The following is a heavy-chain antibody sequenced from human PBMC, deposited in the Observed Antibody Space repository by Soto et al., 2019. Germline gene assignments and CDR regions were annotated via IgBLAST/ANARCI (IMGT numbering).Heavy chain of an antibody. D-gene: IGHD3-22*01. CDR2: IYWDDDK. CDR1: GFSLSTSGVG. V-gene: IGHV2-5*02. Sequence: SGPTLVNPTQTLTLTCTFSGFSLSTSGVGVGWIRQPPGKALEWLALIYWDDDKRYSPSLKSRLTITKDTSKNQVVLTMTNMDPMDTATYYCARLFYYDSSGYYPPFDDWGQGSLVTGSS. J-gene: IGHJ4*02. CDR3: ARLFYYDSSGYYPPFDD.